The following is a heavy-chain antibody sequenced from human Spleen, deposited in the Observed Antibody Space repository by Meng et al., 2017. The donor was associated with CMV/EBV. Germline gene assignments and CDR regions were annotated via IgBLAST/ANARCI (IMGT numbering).Heavy chain of an antibody. J-gene: IGHJ4*02. CDR3: STYYYGSGSYYKD. Sequence: GGSLRLSCAVSGFTFSNYWMNWVRQAPGKGLEWVANIKQDGSNKYYADSVKGRFTISRDNSKNTLYLQMNSLRAEDTAVYYCSTYYYGSGSYYKDWGQGTLVTVSS. CDR2: IKQDGSNK. D-gene: IGHD3-10*01. V-gene: IGHV3-7*01. CDR1: GFTFSNYW.